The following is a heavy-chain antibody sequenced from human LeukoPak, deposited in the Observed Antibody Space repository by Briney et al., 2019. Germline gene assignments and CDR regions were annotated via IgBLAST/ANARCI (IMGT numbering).Heavy chain of an antibody. CDR2: ISYDGSNK. J-gene: IGHJ4*02. V-gene: IGHV3-30*18. CDR1: GFTFSSYG. Sequence: GGSLRLSCAASGFTFSSYGMHWVRQAPGKGLEWVAVISYDGSNKYYADSVKGRFTISRDNSKNTLYLQMNSLRAEDTAVYYCAEGGSGYLDWGQGTLVTVSS. D-gene: IGHD3-22*01. CDR3: AEGGSGYLD.